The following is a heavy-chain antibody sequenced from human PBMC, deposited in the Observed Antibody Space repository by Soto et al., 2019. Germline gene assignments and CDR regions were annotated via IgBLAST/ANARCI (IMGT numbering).Heavy chain of an antibody. Sequence: QVQLQESGPGPVKPSQTLSLTCTVSGGSISSGGYYWSWIRQHPGKGLEWIGYIYYSGSTYYNPSLKSRVTISVDTSKNQFSLKLSSVTAADTAVYYSARDSTMVRGVSPYYYYGMDVWGQGTTVTVSS. V-gene: IGHV4-31*03. J-gene: IGHJ6*02. CDR3: ARDSTMVRGVSPYYYYGMDV. CDR2: IYYSGST. D-gene: IGHD3-10*01. CDR1: GGSISSGGYY.